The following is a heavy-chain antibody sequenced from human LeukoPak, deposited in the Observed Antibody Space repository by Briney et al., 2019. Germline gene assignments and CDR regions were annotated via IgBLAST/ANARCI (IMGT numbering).Heavy chain of an antibody. CDR3: ARDLFGVRGANDY. J-gene: IGHJ4*02. CDR2: ISSGGNDI. D-gene: IGHD3-10*01. CDR1: GFTFSSYE. Sequence: TGGSLRLSCAASGFTFSSYEMNWVRQAPGKGLEWISFISSGGNDIYYADSVKGRFTISRDNTKNSLYLQVNSLRDEDTAVYYCARDLFGVRGANDYWGRGTLVTVSS. V-gene: IGHV3-48*03.